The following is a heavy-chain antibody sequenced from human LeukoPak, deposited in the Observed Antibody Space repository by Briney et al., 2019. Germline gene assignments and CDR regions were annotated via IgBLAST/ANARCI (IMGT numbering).Heavy chain of an antibody. J-gene: IGHJ4*02. CDR3: SKGGFRAWYSDD. CDR1: GFSFSNYW. CDR2: IKQDGSEK. D-gene: IGHD6-19*01. Sequence: GSLRLSCAASGFSFSNYWMSWVRQAPGKGLEWVANIKQDGSEKYYVDSVKGRFTISRDNAKNSLYLQMDNLRAEDTAFYYCSKGGFRAWYSDDWGQGTLVTVSS. V-gene: IGHV3-7*03.